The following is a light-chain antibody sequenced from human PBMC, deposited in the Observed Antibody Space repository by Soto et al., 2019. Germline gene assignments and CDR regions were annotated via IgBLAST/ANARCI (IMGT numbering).Light chain of an antibody. CDR2: DAS. J-gene: IGKJ4*01. CDR3: QQRTNWPLT. V-gene: IGKV3-11*01. Sequence: EIVLTQPPATLSFSPGERATLSCRASQSVDKYLVWYQQKPGQAPRLLIYDASSRATGIPARFSGSGSGTDVTLTITSLEPEDFAVYYCQQRTNWPLTFGGGTKLEIK. CDR1: QSVDKY.